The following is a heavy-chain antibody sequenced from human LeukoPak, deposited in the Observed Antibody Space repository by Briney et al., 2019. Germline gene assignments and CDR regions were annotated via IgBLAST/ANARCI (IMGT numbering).Heavy chain of an antibody. J-gene: IGHJ4*02. CDR1: GFTFSSYE. Sequence: PGGSLRLSCAASGFTFSSYEMNWVRQAPGKGLEWVSYISSSGSTIYYADSVKGRFTISRDNAKNSLYLQMNSLRAEDTAVYYCARDFGDHSYGPGTLDYWGQGTLVTVSS. CDR3: ARDFGDHSYGPGTLDY. D-gene: IGHD5-18*01. V-gene: IGHV3-48*03. CDR2: ISSSGSTI.